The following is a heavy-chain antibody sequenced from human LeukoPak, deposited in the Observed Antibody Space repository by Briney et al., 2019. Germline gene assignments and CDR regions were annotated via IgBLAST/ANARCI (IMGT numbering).Heavy chain of an antibody. D-gene: IGHD6-13*01. CDR1: GGTFSSYA. CDR2: IIPIFGTA. CDR3: AVIAAALDAFDI. V-gene: IGHV1-69*05. Sequence: GASVKVSCEASGGTFSSYAISWVRQAPGQGLEWMGGIIPIFGTANYAQKFQGRVTITTDESTSTAYMELSSLRSEDTAVYYCAVIAAALDAFDIWGQGTMVTVSS. J-gene: IGHJ3*02.